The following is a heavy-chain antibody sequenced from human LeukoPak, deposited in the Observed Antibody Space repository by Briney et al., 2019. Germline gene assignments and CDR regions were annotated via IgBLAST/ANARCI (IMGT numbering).Heavy chain of an antibody. CDR1: GFTFSSYS. V-gene: IGHV3-21*01. CDR3: ARDMYYYDSSGYGV. J-gene: IGHJ6*04. CDR2: ISSSSSYI. Sequence: PLGALRLSCAASGFTFSSYSMNWVRQAPGKGLEWVSSISSSSSYIYYADSVKGRFTISRDNAKNSLYLQMNSLRAEDTAVYYCARDMYYYDSSGYGVWGKGTTVTVSS. D-gene: IGHD3-22*01.